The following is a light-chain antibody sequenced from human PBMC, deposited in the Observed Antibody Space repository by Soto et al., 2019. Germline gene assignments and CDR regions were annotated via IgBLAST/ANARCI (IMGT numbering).Light chain of an antibody. J-gene: IGKJ1*01. Sequence: DIQMTQSPSTLSASVGDRVTITCRASQNLNNWLAWFQQKPGKAPTLLIYKASGLESGVPSRFSGSGSGTEFTLTISSLQPEDSSTYYCQQYNDYPWTFGQGTKLEIK. CDR3: QQYNDYPWT. CDR2: KAS. CDR1: QNLNNW. V-gene: IGKV1-5*03.